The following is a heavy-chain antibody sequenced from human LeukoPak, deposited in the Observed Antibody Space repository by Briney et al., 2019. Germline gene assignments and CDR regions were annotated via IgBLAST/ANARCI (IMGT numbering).Heavy chain of an antibody. D-gene: IGHD6-19*01. CDR1: GYTFTAYY. Sequence: GASVKVSCKACGYTFTAYYMHWVRQAPGQGVEWMGWINPNSGGTNYAQQFQGRVTMTRDTSISTAYMELSRLRSDDTAVYYCARSGQWLVYYDWFDPWGQGTLVTVSS. CDR3: ARSGQWLVYYDWFDP. V-gene: IGHV1-2*02. J-gene: IGHJ5*02. CDR2: INPNSGGT.